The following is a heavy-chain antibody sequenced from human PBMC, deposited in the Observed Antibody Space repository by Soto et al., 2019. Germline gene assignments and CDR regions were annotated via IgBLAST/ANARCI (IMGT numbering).Heavy chain of an antibody. CDR2: VFYTGFT. V-gene: IGHV4-39*01. J-gene: IGHJ5*02. D-gene: IGHD2-2*01. Sequence: SETLSLTCAVSGGSISGSYYYWGWLRQSPGKGPEWIGSVFYTGFTSYNPSLESRVSVSVDTSKNQFSLKVSGVSAADTAVYYCARVVVPAPIWGYNYFDPWGRGTRVTVSS. CDR1: GGSISGSYYY. CDR3: ARVVVPAPIWGYNYFDP.